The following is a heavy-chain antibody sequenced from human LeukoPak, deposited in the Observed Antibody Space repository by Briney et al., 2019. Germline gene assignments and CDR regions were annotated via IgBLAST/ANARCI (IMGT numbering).Heavy chain of an antibody. D-gene: IGHD6-25*01. V-gene: IGHV3-74*01. CDR3: ARGPNSNGSGLDF. CDR2: ISPTGSTT. Sequence: GGSLRLSCTASGFSFSGHWMHWARQLPGKGLVWVSRISPTGSTTSYADSVKGRFTVSRDNAKNTLYLQVNNLRAEDTAVYYCARGPNSNGSGLDFGGRGTLLTVSS. J-gene: IGHJ4*02. CDR1: GFSFSGHW.